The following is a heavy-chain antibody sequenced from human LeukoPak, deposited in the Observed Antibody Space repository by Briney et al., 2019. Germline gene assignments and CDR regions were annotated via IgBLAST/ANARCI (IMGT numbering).Heavy chain of an antibody. V-gene: IGHV3-9*01. J-gene: IGHJ5*02. CDR3: AKALYPSTTGGWFDP. CDR2: ISWNSGSI. D-gene: IGHD2/OR15-2a*01. CDR1: RFTLDDYA. Sequence: GRSLSLTCGASRFTLDDYAMQWVRQAPGEGLVWVSGISWNSGSIGYADSVKGRFTISRDNAKNSLYMQMNSLRAEDTALYYCAKALYPSTTGGWFDPWGQGTLVTVSS.